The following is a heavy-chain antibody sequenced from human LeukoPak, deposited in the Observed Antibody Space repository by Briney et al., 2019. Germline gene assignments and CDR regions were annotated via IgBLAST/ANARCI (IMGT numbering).Heavy chain of an antibody. CDR1: GFTFSSYG. Sequence: PGGSLRLSCAASGFTFSSYGMHWVRQAPGKGLEWVAVISYDGSNKYYADSVKGRFTISRDNSKNTLYLQMNSLRAEDTAVYYCAKAPQYYYYGMDVWGQGTTVTVSS. J-gene: IGHJ6*02. CDR2: ISYDGSNK. V-gene: IGHV3-30*18. CDR3: AKAPQYYYYGMDV.